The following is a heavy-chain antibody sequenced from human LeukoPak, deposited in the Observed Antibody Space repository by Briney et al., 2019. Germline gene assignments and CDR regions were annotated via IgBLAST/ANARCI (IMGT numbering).Heavy chain of an antibody. J-gene: IGHJ5*02. V-gene: IGHV3-74*01. D-gene: IGHD1-1*01. CDR2: INSEGSST. Sequence: PGGSLRLSCAASGFTFSSYWMHWVRQAPGKGLVWVSRINSEGSSTSYADSVKGRFTISRDNAKNTLYLQMKSLRAEDTAVYYCARPKGWNDNWFDPFGQGTLVTVSS. CDR3: ARPKGWNDNWFDP. CDR1: GFTFSSYW.